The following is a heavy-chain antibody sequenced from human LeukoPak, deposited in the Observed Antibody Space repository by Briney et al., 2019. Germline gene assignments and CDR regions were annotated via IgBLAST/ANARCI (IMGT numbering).Heavy chain of an antibody. Sequence: GGSLRLSCAVSGFTVSGNYMSWVRQAPGKGLEWVSLIYSGGTTYYADSVKGRFTISRDNSKNTLYLQMNSLRAEDTAVYYCAKGSAGAVAGIFDYWGQGTLVTVSS. CDR3: AKGSAGAVAGIFDY. CDR2: IYSGGTT. J-gene: IGHJ4*02. CDR1: GFTVSGNY. D-gene: IGHD6-19*01. V-gene: IGHV3-53*05.